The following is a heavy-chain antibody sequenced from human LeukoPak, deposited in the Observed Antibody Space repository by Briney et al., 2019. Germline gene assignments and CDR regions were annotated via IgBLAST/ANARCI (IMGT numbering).Heavy chain of an antibody. J-gene: IGHJ1*01. D-gene: IGHD4-23*01. CDR1: GFTFSSYS. CDR2: ISSSSNNI. CDR3: VYGGGYFQH. V-gene: IGHV3-21*01. Sequence: PGGSLRLSCAASGFTFSSYSMDWVRQAPGKGLEWVSSISSSSNNIYYADSVKGRFTISRDNGKNSLYLLMNSLRAEDTAVYYCVYGGGYFQHWGQGTLGSVSS.